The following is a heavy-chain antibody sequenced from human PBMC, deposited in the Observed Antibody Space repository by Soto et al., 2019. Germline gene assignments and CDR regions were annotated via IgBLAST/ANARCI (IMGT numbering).Heavy chain of an antibody. CDR3: AKGGYMVDSYYYMDV. J-gene: IGHJ6*03. CDR2: ISGSGGRT. CDR1: GFTFSSYA. V-gene: IGHV3-23*01. Sequence: GGSLRLSCAASGFTFSSYAMSWVRQAPGKGLEWVSGISGSGGRTYYAGSVKGRFTISRDDSKDTLFLQMNSLRAEDTAVYYCAKGGYMVDSYYYMDVWGKGTTVTVSS. D-gene: IGHD5-12*01.